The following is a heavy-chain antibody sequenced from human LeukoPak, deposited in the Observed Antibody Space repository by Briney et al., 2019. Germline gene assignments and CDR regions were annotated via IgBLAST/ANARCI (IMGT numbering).Heavy chain of an antibody. CDR2: IYYSGST. J-gene: IGHJ3*02. Sequence: PSETLPLTCTVSGGSISSSSYYWGWIRQPPGKGLEWIGSIYYSGSTYYNPSLKSRVTISVDTSKNQFSLKLSSVTAADTAVYYCASTGYSYAVNEIHAFDIWGQGTMVTVSS. CDR3: ASTGYSYAVNEIHAFDI. V-gene: IGHV4-39*01. CDR1: GGSISSSSYY. D-gene: IGHD5-18*01.